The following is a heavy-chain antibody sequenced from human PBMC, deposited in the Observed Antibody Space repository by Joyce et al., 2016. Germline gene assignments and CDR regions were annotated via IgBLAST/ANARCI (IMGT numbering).Heavy chain of an antibody. D-gene: IGHD2-2*01. J-gene: IGHJ4*02. CDR3: ARAPGDIVVVPAAPTSFDY. V-gene: IGHV3-7*04. CDR2: KNQDGSEK. Sequence: EVQLVESGGGLVQPGGSLRLSCAASGFTFSNYWMSWVRQAPGKGLEGVANKNQDGSEKYYVDSLKGRLTSSRDNAKNSLYVQMNSLRAGDTAVYYCARAPGDIVVVPAAPTSFDYWGQGTLVTVSS. CDR1: GFTFSNYW.